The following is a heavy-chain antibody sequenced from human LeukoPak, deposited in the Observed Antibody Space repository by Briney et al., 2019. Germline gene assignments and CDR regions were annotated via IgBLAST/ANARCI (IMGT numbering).Heavy chain of an antibody. V-gene: IGHV4-34*01. Sequence: KPSETLSLTCAVYGGSFSGYYWSWIRQPPGKGLEWIGEINHSGSTNYNPSPKSRVTISVDTSKNQFSLKLSSVTAADTAAYYCARRTDFWSGYYYYYYMDVWGKGTTVTVSS. J-gene: IGHJ6*03. CDR1: GGSFSGYY. D-gene: IGHD3-3*01. CDR3: ARRTDFWSGYYYYYYMDV. CDR2: INHSGST.